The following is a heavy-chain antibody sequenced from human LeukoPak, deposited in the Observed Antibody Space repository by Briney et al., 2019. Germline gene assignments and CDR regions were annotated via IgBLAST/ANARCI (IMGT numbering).Heavy chain of an antibody. CDR3: AQSPYGDYGTGVY. J-gene: IGHJ4*02. V-gene: IGHV3-23*01. Sequence: PGGSLRLSCAASGFTFSSYAMSWVRQAPGKGLEWASAISGSGGSTYYADSVKGRFTISRDNSKNTLYLQMNSLRAEDTAVYYCAQSPYGDYGTGVYWGQGTLVTVSS. CDR2: ISGSGGST. D-gene: IGHD4-17*01. CDR1: GFTFSSYA.